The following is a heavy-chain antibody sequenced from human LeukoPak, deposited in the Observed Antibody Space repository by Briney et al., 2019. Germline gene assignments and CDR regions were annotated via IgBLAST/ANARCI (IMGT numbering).Heavy chain of an antibody. CDR2: IYNGGNT. CDR1: GFTVSNKY. CDR3: ARGGASELYYFDY. V-gene: IGHV3-53*01. Sequence: GGSLRLSCAASGFTVSNKYMTWVRQAPGKGLECVSVIYNGGNTYYADSVKGRFTISRDNSKNTLYLQMNSLRAEDTAVYYCARGGASELYYFDYWGQGTLVTVSS. D-gene: IGHD2-15*01. J-gene: IGHJ4*02.